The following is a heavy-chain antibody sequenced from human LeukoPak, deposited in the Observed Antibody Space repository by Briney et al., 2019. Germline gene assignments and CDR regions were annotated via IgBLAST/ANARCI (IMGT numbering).Heavy chain of an antibody. D-gene: IGHD3-9*01. CDR3: ARVHGILTGYSSLYYFDY. CDR2: INHSGST. CDR1: GGSFSGYY. Sequence: SETLSLTCAVYGGSFSGYYWSWIRQPPGKGLEWIGEINHSGSTNYNPSLKSRVTISVDTSKNQFSLKLSSVTAADTAVYYCARVHGILTGYSSLYYFDYWGQGTLVTVSS. J-gene: IGHJ4*02. V-gene: IGHV4-34*01.